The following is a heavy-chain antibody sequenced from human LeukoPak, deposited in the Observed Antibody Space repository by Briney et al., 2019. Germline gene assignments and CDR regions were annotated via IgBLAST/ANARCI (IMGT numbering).Heavy chain of an antibody. Sequence: ASVKVSCKASGYTFTCYGISWVRQAPGQGLEWMGWISAYNGNTNYAQKLQGRVTMTTDTSTSTAYMELRSLRSDDTAVYYCARGYCSSTSCYVGDAFDIWGQGTMVTVSS. J-gene: IGHJ3*02. V-gene: IGHV1-18*01. CDR3: ARGYCSSTSCYVGDAFDI. CDR1: GYTFTCYG. D-gene: IGHD2-2*01. CDR2: ISAYNGNT.